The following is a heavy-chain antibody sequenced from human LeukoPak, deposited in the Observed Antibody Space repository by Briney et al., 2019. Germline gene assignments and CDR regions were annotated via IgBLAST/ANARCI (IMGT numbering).Heavy chain of an antibody. J-gene: IGHJ4*02. Sequence: PGGSLRLSCAASGFTFDDYAMHWVRQAPGKGLEWVSGISWNSGSIGYADSVKGRFTLSRDNAKNSLYLQMNSLRAEDTALYYCAKARYQLLWDYFDYWGQGTLVTVSS. CDR1: GFTFDDYA. CDR3: AKARYQLLWDYFDY. V-gene: IGHV3-9*01. D-gene: IGHD2-2*01. CDR2: ISWNSGSI.